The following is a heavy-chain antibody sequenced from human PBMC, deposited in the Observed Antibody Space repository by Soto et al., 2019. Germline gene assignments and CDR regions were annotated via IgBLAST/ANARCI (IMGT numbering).Heavy chain of an antibody. CDR3: AKDMGLYDYIWGSSYFDY. D-gene: IGHD3-16*01. CDR1: GFTFDDYA. V-gene: IGHV3-9*01. CDR2: ISWNSGSI. J-gene: IGHJ4*02. Sequence: DVQLVESGGGLVQPGRSLRLSCAASGFTFDDYAMHWVRQAPGKGLEWVSGISWNSGSIGYADSVKGRFTISRDNAKNSLYLQMNSLRAEDTALYYCAKDMGLYDYIWGSSYFDYWGQGTLVTVSS.